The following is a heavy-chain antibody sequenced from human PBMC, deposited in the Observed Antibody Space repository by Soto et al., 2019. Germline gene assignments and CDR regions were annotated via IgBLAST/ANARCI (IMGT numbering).Heavy chain of an antibody. Sequence: QVQLVQSGAEVKKPGASVKVSCKASGYTFTGYYMHWVRQAPGQGLEWMGWINPNSGGTNYAQKFQGWVTMTRDTSISTAYMELSRLRSDDTAVYYCARDLGIAAAGTALYYFDYWGQGTLVPVSS. D-gene: IGHD6-13*01. CDR2: INPNSGGT. J-gene: IGHJ4*02. CDR3: ARDLGIAAAGTALYYFDY. CDR1: GYTFTGYY. V-gene: IGHV1-2*04.